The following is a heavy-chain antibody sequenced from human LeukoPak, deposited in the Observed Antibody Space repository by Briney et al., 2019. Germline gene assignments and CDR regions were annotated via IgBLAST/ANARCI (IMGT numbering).Heavy chain of an antibody. V-gene: IGHV1-2*02. CDR3: ARAPQLLFWFGELNYFDY. CDR1: GYTFTGYY. Sequence: ASVKVSCKASGYTFTGYYMHWVRQFPGQGLEWMGWINPNSGDTNFAQKFQGRVTMTRDTSISTAYMELRSLRSDDTAVYYCARAPQLLFWFGELNYFDYWGQGTLVTVSS. CDR2: INPNSGDT. D-gene: IGHD3-10*01. J-gene: IGHJ4*02.